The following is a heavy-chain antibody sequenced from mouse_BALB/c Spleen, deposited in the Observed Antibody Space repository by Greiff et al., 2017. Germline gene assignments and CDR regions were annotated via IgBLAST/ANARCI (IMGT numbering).Heavy chain of an antibody. J-gene: IGHJ4*01. CDR2: ISSGSSTI. D-gene: IGHD1-1*01. Sequence: EVMLVESGGGLVQPGGSRKLSCAASGFTFGSFGMQWVRQAPEKGLEWVAYISSGSSTIYYADTVKGRFTISRDNPKNTLFLQMTSLRSEDTAMYYCARSRDGSSPYYAMDYWGQGTSVTVSS. V-gene: IGHV5-17*02. CDR3: ARSRDGSSPYYAMDY. CDR1: GFTFGSFG.